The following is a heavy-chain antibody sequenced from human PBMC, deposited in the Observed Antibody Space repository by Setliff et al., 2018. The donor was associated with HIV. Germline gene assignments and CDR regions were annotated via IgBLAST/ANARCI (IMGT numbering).Heavy chain of an antibody. D-gene: IGHD3-22*01. Sequence: SETLSLTCVVSGYSISSGYYWGWIRQSPGKGLEWIGNIFHDGTTYYSPSLKRRVTISVDTSKNQFSLKLTSMTAADSAVYYCARHGRVYYYDSSSYNPQFFDLWGRGTLVTVSS. V-gene: IGHV4-38-2*01. CDR2: IFHDGTT. CDR3: ARHGRVYYYDSSSYNPQFFDL. CDR1: GYSISSGYY. J-gene: IGHJ2*01.